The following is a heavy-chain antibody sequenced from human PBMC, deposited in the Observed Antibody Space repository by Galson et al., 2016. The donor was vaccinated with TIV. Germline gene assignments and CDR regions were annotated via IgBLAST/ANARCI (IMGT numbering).Heavy chain of an antibody. D-gene: IGHD3-22*01. J-gene: IGHJ4*02. CDR3: ARGHHYDSSGYSFDF. CDR1: GYTFTSFD. CDR2: MSPSNGNT. Sequence: SVKVSCKASGYTFTSFDISWIRQAPGQGLEWMGWMSPSNGNTGYAQKFRGRITMTRHPSTTTVYMELSGLTSEDTAVYYCARGHHYDSSGYSFDFWGQGTQATVSS. V-gene: IGHV1-8*01.